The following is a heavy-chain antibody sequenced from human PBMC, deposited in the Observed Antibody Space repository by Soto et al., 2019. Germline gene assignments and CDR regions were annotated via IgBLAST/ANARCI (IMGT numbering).Heavy chain of an antibody. CDR2: IYPGDSDT. CDR3: ARTSYYYDSSGYSSYFDY. J-gene: IGHJ4*02. CDR1: GYSFTSYW. V-gene: IGHV5-51*01. Sequence: GESLKISCKGSGYSFTSYWIGWVRQMPGKGLEWMGIIYPGDSDTRYSPSFQGQVTISADKSISTAYLQWSSLKASDTAMYYCARTSYYYDSSGYSSYFDYWGQGTLVTISS. D-gene: IGHD3-22*01.